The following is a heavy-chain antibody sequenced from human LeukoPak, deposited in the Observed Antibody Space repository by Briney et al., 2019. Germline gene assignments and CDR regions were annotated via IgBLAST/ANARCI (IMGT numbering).Heavy chain of an antibody. CDR1: GGTFSSYA. D-gene: IGHD1-26*01. V-gene: IGHV1-69*05. J-gene: IGHJ4*01. CDR3: ARAQAQWGSGSYSYFDY. Sequence: GASVKVSCKASGGTFSSYAISWVRQAPGQGLEWMGGIIPIFGTANYAQKFQGRVTITTDESTSTAYMELSSLRSEDTAVYYCARAQAQWGSGSYSYFDYXXXGTPVTVSS. CDR2: IIPIFGTA.